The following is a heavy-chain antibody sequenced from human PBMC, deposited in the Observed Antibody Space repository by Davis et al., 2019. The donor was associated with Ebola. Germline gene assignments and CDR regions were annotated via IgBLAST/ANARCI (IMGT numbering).Heavy chain of an antibody. Sequence: PGGSLRLSCAASGFTFSSYAMAWVRQAPGKGLEWVSGISDSGGSTNYADSVKGRFTISRDNSKNTLYLQMNSLRAEDTAVYYCARPLRFLEWLGGMDVWGQGTTVTVSS. CDR3: ARPLRFLEWLGGMDV. J-gene: IGHJ6*02. CDR2: ISDSGGST. CDR1: GFTFSSYA. V-gene: IGHV3-23*01. D-gene: IGHD3-3*01.